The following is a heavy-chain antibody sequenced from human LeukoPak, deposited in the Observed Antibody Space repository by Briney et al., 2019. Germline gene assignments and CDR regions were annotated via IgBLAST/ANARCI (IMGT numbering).Heavy chain of an antibody. V-gene: IGHV4-39*01. CDR3: GRHTRPGDSGYENAFDI. CDR1: GGSISRTSYY. J-gene: IGHJ3*02. Sequence: SETLSLTCTVSGGSISRTSYYWDWIRQPPGKGLGWIGNVFDSGSTHYNPSLKSRITISVDTYNNQFSLRLRSVTAADTAVYYCGRHTRPGDSGYENAFDIWGQGTMVTVSS. D-gene: IGHD5-12*01. CDR2: VFDSGST.